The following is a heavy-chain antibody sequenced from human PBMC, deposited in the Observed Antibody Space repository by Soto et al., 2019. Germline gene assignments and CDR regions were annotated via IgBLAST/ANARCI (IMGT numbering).Heavy chain of an antibody. Sequence: QVQLVQSGAEVKKPGSSVKVSCKASGGTFGSYAISWVRQAPGQGLEWMGGIIPIFGTANYAQKFQGRVTITADESTSTAYMELSSLRSEDTAVYYCARSWEDPTVTTRHYYYYGMDVWGQGTTVTVSS. CDR3: ARSWEDPTVTTRHYYYYGMDV. J-gene: IGHJ6*02. CDR1: GGTFGSYA. CDR2: IIPIFGTA. V-gene: IGHV1-69*01. D-gene: IGHD4-17*01.